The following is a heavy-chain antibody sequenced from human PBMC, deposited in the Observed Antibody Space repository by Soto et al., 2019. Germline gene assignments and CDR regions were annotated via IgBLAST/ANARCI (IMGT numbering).Heavy chain of an antibody. V-gene: IGHV3-33*01. D-gene: IGHD5-12*01. CDR1: GFSFSSYG. Sequence: QVQLVESGGGVVQPGRSLRLSCVASGFSFSSYGMHWVRQAPGKGLEWVALIWYDGSNGYYADSVKGRFTISRDNSKNTLYLQMNSLRAEDTAVYYCARDRWLQPFDYWGQGTLVTVSS. J-gene: IGHJ4*02. CDR3: ARDRWLQPFDY. CDR2: IWYDGSNG.